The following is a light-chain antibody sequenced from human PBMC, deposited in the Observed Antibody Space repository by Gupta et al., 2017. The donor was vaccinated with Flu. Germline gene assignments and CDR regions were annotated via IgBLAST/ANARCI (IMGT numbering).Light chain of an antibody. Sequence: DIQMTQSPSSLSVSVGDRVTITCRASQSISSYLNWYQQKPGKAPKLLIYAASSLQSGVPSRFSGSGSGTDFTLTISSLQPEDFATYYCQQSYSTPGAFGQGTKVEI. J-gene: IGKJ1*01. CDR1: QSISSY. CDR2: AAS. CDR3: QQSYSTPGA. V-gene: IGKV1-39*01.